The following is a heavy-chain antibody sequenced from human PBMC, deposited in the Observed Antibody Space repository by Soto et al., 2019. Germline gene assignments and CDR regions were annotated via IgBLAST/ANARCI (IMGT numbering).Heavy chain of an antibody. Sequence: GALRLSCAASGFTVSSNYMSWVRQAPGKGLEWVSVIYSGGSTYYADSVKGRFTISRDNSKNTLYLQMNSLRAEDTAVYYCARDLTTVSPHRRRSSYYYYGMDVWGQGTTVTVSS. J-gene: IGHJ6*02. CDR2: IYSGGST. D-gene: IGHD4-4*01. CDR3: ARDLTTVSPHRRRSSYYYYGMDV. V-gene: IGHV3-53*01. CDR1: GFTVSSNY.